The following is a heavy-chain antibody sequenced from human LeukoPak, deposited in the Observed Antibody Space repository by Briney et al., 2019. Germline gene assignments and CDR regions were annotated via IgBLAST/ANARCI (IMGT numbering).Heavy chain of an antibody. Sequence: ASVKVSCKASGYTFTSYYMHWVRQAPGQGLEWMGIINPSGGSTSYAQKFQGRVTMTRDTSTSTVYMELSSLRSEDTAAYYCARDITGYSSGPNFDYWGQGTLVTVSS. CDR2: INPSGGST. CDR3: ARDITGYSSGPNFDY. D-gene: IGHD6-19*01. CDR1: GYTFTSYY. J-gene: IGHJ4*02. V-gene: IGHV1-46*01.